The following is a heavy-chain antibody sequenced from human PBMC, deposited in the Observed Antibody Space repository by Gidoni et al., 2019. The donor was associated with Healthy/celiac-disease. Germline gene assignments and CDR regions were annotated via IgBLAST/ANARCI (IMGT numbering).Heavy chain of an antibody. J-gene: IGHJ3*02. D-gene: IGHD3-3*01. CDR1: GGSFSGYY. CDR2: INHSGST. Sequence: QVQIQQWGAGMLKPSETLSLTCAVYGGSFSGYYWSWIRQPPGKGLEWIGEINHSGSTNYTPSLQSRVTISVDTSKNQFSLKLSSVTAADTAVYYCARGNYDFWSGYSRRAFDIWGQGTMVTVSS. V-gene: IGHV4-34*01. CDR3: ARGNYDFWSGYSRRAFDI.